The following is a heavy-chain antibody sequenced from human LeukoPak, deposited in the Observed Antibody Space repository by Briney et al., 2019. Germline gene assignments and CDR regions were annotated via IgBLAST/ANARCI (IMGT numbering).Heavy chain of an antibody. J-gene: IGHJ4*02. CDR3: ARGTYGSSWQLEHFDY. D-gene: IGHD6-13*01. CDR2: IYYSGST. Sequence: SETLSLTCSVSGGSISSYYWSWIRQPPGKGLEWIGYIYYSGSTNYNPSLKSRVTISVDTSKNQFSLKLSSLTAADTAVYNCARGTYGSSWQLEHFDYWGQGTLVTVSS. V-gene: IGHV4-59*01. CDR1: GGSISSYY.